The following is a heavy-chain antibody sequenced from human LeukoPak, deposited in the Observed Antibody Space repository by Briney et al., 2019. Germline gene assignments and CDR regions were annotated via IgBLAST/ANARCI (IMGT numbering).Heavy chain of an antibody. CDR3: ARVPFAGVVIPSWFDP. CDR1: GGSFSGYY. CDR2: INHSGST. D-gene: IGHD3-3*01. J-gene: IGHJ5*02. Sequence: KPSETLSLTCAVYGGSFSGYYWSWIRQPPGKGLEWIGEINHSGSTNYNPSLKSRVTISVDTSKNQFSLKLSSVTAAETAVYYCARVPFAGVVIPSWFDPWGQGTLVTVSS. V-gene: IGHV4-34*01.